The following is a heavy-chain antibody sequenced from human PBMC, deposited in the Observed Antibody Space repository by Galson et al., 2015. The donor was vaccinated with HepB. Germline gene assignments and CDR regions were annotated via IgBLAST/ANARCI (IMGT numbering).Heavy chain of an antibody. Sequence: SLRLSCAASGFTFSDHYMDWVRQAPGKGLEWVGRTRNKANSYTTEYAASVKGRFTISRDDSKNSLYLQMNSLKTEDTAVYYCARGFIVGATPWDYYYGMDVWGQGTTVTVSS. J-gene: IGHJ6*02. CDR2: TRNKANSYTT. V-gene: IGHV3-72*01. CDR3: ARGFIVGATPWDYYYGMDV. D-gene: IGHD1-26*01. CDR1: GFTFSDHY.